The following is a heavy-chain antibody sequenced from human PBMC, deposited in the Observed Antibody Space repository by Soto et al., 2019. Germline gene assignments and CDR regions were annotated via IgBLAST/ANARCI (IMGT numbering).Heavy chain of an antibody. CDR3: ARGIGTQPPYDAFDI. CDR2: ISTSSSTI. CDR1: GFTFRDYY. Sequence: GESLKISCAASGFTFRDYYMTWIRQAPGKGLEWVSYISTSSSTIYYADSVKGRFTISRDNAKNSLYLQMNSLRADDTALYYCARGIGTQPPYDAFDIWGQGTMVTVSS. J-gene: IGHJ3*02. V-gene: IGHV3-11*01. D-gene: IGHD1-1*01.